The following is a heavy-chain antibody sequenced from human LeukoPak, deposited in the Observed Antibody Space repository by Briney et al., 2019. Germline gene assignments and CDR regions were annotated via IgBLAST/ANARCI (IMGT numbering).Heavy chain of an antibody. J-gene: IGHJ4*02. V-gene: IGHV4-59*01. D-gene: IGHD5-18*01. Sequence: PSETLSLTCAVYGGSFSGYYWSWIRQPPGKGLEWIGYIYYSGSTNYNPSLKSRVTISVDTSKNQFSLKLSSVTAADTAVYYCAGMADRADYWGQGTLVTVSS. CDR2: IYYSGST. CDR3: AGMADRADY. CDR1: GGSFSGYY.